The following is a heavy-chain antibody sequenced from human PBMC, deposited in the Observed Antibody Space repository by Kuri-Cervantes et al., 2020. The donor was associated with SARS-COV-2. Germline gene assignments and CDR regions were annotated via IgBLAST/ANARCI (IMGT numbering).Heavy chain of an antibody. D-gene: IGHD6-19*01. CDR2: ISYDETYK. J-gene: IGHJ4*02. Sequence: GGSLRLSCAASRFTFSNYGMHWVRQAPGKGLECVALISYDETYKYYADSVEGRFTISRDNSENTLYLQMNSLRAEDTAMYYCAAERYEWLAYAYYFDLWGQGTLVTVSS. V-gene: IGHV3-30*03. CDR1: RFTFSNYG. CDR3: AAERYEWLAYAYYFDL.